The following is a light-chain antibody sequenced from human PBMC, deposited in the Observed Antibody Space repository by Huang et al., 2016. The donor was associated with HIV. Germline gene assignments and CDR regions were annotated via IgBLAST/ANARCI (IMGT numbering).Light chain of an antibody. CDR1: QSIGTY. Sequence: DIQMTQSPSSLSASVGDRVTIACRASQSIGTYLNWYQQKRGKAPRLLIHVAYRLQSGVPSRFSGSGTGTDFTLTISSLQPEDFATYYCQQSYSALGLTFGGGTKVEIK. J-gene: IGKJ4*01. CDR3: QQSYSALGLT. CDR2: VAY. V-gene: IGKV1-39*01.